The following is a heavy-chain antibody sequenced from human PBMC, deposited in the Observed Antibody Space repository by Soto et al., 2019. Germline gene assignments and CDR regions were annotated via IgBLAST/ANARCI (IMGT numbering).Heavy chain of an antibody. J-gene: IGHJ6*02. Sequence: QVQLVQSGAEVKKPGASVKVSCKASGYTFTSYGISWVRQAPGQGLEWMGWISAYNGNTNYAQKLQGRVPMTTDTATSTAYMELRSLSSDDTAVYYCARDSAVAGRNYYYYYGMDVWGQGTTVTVSS. V-gene: IGHV1-18*01. CDR2: ISAYNGNT. CDR3: ARDSAVAGRNYYYYYGMDV. CDR1: GYTFTSYG. D-gene: IGHD6-19*01.